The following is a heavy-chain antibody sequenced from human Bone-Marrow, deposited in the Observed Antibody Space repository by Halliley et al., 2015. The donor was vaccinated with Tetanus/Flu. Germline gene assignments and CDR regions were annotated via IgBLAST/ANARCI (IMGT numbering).Heavy chain of an antibody. D-gene: IGHD6-13*01. J-gene: IGHJ3*01. V-gene: IGHV1-18*01. CDR3: ARGGLWNTSSWYSFDV. Sequence: GWISGYNGNSKYPQKFQGRVTMTTETSTNTAYMGLRSLTSDDTAVYYCARGGLWNTSSWYSFDVWGQGTMVTVSS. CDR2: ISGYNGNS.